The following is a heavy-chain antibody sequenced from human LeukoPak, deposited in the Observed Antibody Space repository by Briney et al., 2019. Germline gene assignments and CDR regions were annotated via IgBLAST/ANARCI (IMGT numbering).Heavy chain of an antibody. Sequence: PSETLSLTCDVSGGSIGTYYWSWIRQPPGKALEWIGYIYYSGSTSYNPSLKSRVTISIDRSNNQLSLNLSSVTAADTAVYYCARLTVAVVPAAIGYYYYMDVWGKGTTVTVSS. CDR3: ARLTVAVVPAAIGYYYYMDV. V-gene: IGHV4-59*12. CDR2: IYYSGST. J-gene: IGHJ6*03. CDR1: GGSIGTYY. D-gene: IGHD2-2*01.